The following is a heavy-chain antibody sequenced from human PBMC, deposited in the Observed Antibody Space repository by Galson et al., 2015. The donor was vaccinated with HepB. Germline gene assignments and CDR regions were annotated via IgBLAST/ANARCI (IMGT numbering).Heavy chain of an antibody. Sequence: ETLSLTCTMSGGSISDYYCGWIRQSPGKELEWIGYVSRNENTKYNPSLKSRVTMALDTSKNQFSLRLISVTAADTAVYYCVTGRGWLVDYWGQGMFVTVSS. CDR1: GGSISDYY. D-gene: IGHD6-19*01. CDR3: VTGRGWLVDY. CDR2: VSRNENT. J-gene: IGHJ4*02. V-gene: IGHV4-59*01.